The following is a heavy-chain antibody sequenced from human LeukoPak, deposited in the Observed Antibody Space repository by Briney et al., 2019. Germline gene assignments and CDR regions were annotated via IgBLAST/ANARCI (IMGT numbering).Heavy chain of an antibody. D-gene: IGHD3-9*01. V-gene: IGHV4-34*01. CDR3: ARGGYDILTGYPNNWFDP. J-gene: IGHJ5*02. CDR2: INHSGST. Sequence: PSETLSLTCAVYGGSFSGYYWSWIRQPPGKGLEWIGEINHSGSTNHNPSLKSRVTISVDTSKNQFSLKLSSVTAADTAVYYCARGGYDILTGYPNNWFDPWGQGTLVTVSS. CDR1: GGSFSGYY.